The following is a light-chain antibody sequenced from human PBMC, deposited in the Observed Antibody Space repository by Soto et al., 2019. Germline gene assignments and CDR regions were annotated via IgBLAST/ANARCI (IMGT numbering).Light chain of an antibody. V-gene: IGKV1-9*01. CDR3: QQLNSYPIT. CDR2: AAS. Sequence: DIQLTQSPSFLSASVGDRVTITCRASQGISSYLAWYQQKPGKAPKLLIYAASTLQSGVPSRFSGCGSGTEFTLTISSLQPEDFATYYCQQLNSYPITFGPGTRLEIK. CDR1: QGISSY. J-gene: IGKJ5*01.